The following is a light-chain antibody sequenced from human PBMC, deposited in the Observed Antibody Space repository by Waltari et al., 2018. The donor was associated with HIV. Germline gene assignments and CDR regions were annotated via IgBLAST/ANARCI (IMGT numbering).Light chain of an antibody. CDR3: QQSYNTPPL. J-gene: IGKJ5*01. CDR2: AAS. Sequence: DIQMTQSPSSLSASVGDRVTITCRTSQSISSYLNWYQHKPGKAPKLLIYAASSLRSEVPSSFSGSGSRTDFTHTISSLQPEDFAAYYCQQSYNTPPLFGHGTRVEI. V-gene: IGKV1-39*01. CDR1: QSISSY.